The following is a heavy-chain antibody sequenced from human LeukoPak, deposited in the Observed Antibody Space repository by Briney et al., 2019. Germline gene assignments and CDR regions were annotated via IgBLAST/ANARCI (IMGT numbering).Heavy chain of an antibody. D-gene: IGHD6-13*01. V-gene: IGHV3-30*02. CDR3: AKGAWAADGPMGNNFAS. Sequence: GGSLRLSCAASGFRFTDYGMHWVRQAPGKGLEWVAFIRYDESDKYYADSVKGRFTISRDNSKNTLTLQMNSLKTEDTSIYFCAKGAWAADGPMGNNFASWGQGTLVTVSS. J-gene: IGHJ4*02. CDR2: IRYDESDK. CDR1: GFRFTDYG.